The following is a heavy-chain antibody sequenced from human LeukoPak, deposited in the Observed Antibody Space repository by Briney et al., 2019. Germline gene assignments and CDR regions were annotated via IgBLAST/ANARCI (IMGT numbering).Heavy chain of an antibody. V-gene: IGHV4-39*01. CDR2: IYYSGST. CDR3: ARQPVGATRAEYFQH. Sequence: PSETLSLTCPVSGGSISSSSSYCAWLRQPPGKGLEWIGSIYYSGSTYYNPSLKSRVTISVATSKNQFSLKLSSVTAADTAVYYCARQPVGATRAEYFQHWGQGTLVTVSS. CDR1: GGSISSSSSY. D-gene: IGHD1-26*01. J-gene: IGHJ1*01.